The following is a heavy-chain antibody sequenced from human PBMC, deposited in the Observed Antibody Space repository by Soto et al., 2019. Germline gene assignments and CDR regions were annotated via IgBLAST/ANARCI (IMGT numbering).Heavy chain of an antibody. Sequence: SETLSLTCTVSGGSISSYYWSWIRQPPGKGMEWIGYVHHSWGSTYNPSLQSRVAISLDTSKSQFSLKLTSVTATDTAVYYCARQGFGALNGLVDVCGQGTTVTXSS. CDR3: ARQGFGALNGLVDV. D-gene: IGHD3-10*01. CDR2: VHHSWGS. J-gene: IGHJ6*02. CDR1: GGSISSYY. V-gene: IGHV4-59*08.